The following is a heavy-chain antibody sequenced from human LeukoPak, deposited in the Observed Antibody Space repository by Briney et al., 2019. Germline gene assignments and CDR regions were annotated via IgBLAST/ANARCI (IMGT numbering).Heavy chain of an antibody. CDR2: ISGNGRKI. Sequence: GGSLRLSCAASGFSFNTYSMTWVRQAPGKGPEWVSAISGNGRKIFYADSVRGRFTISRDNSKNMLYLQMSSLRADDTAVYFCAKEGGIVVAGGRDNWGQGTLVTVSS. CDR3: AKEGGIVVAGGRDN. CDR1: GFSFNTYS. J-gene: IGHJ4*02. V-gene: IGHV3-23*01. D-gene: IGHD6-19*01.